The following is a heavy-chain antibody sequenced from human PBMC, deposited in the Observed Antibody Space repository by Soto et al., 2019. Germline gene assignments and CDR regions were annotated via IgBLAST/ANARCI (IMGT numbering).Heavy chain of an antibody. CDR3: ARQGYDSSGYYHWFDP. Sequence: ESLKVSCKGSGYSFASYWIVWVRQMPGKGLEWMGIIYPGDSDTRYSPSFQGQVTISADKSISTAYLQWSSLKASDTAMYYCARQGYDSSGYYHWFDPWGQGTLVTVSS. CDR1: GYSFASYW. D-gene: IGHD3-22*01. V-gene: IGHV5-51*01. CDR2: IYPGDSDT. J-gene: IGHJ5*02.